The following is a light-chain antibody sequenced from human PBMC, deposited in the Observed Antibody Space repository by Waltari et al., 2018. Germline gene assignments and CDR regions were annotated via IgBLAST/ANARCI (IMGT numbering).Light chain of an antibody. J-gene: IGKJ4*01. CDR3: QQYYSTPLT. Sequence: DLVMTPSPDSLAVSLGERATTHCKSHQSVLYSSNSKNYLAWYQQKPGQPPKLLIYWASTRESGVPDRFSGSGSGTDFTLTISSLQAEDVAVYYCQQYYSTPLTFGGGTKVEIK. V-gene: IGKV4-1*01. CDR2: WAS. CDR1: QSVLYSSNSKNY.